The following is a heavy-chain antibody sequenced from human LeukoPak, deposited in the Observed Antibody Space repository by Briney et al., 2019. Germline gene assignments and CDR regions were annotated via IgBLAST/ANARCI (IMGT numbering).Heavy chain of an antibody. V-gene: IGHV3-30-3*01. CDR2: ISYDGSNK. D-gene: IGHD2-2*01. J-gene: IGHJ4*02. CDR1: GFTFSSYA. Sequence: GGSLRLSCAASGFTFSSYAMHWVRQAPGKGLEWVAVISYDGSNKYYADSVKGRFTISRDNSKNTLYLQMNSLRAEDTAVYYCAIPPEVVPAARGDYWGQGTLVTVSS. CDR3: AIPPEVVPAARGDY.